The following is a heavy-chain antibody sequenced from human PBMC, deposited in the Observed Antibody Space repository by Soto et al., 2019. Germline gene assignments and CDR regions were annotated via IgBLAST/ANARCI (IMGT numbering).Heavy chain of an antibody. D-gene: IGHD2-15*01. Sequence: ASVKVSCKASGYTFTSYAMHWVRQAPGQRLEWMGWINAGNGNTKYSQKFQGRVTITRDTSASTAYMELSSLRSEDTAVYYCATGYCSGGSCYLGGPEYDYWGQGTLVTVSS. CDR2: INAGNGNT. V-gene: IGHV1-3*01. J-gene: IGHJ4*02. CDR3: ATGYCSGGSCYLGGPEYDY. CDR1: GYTFTSYA.